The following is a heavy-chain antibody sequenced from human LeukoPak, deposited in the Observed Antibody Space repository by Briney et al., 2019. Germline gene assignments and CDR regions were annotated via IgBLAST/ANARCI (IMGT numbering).Heavy chain of an antibody. Sequence: GGSLRLSCAASGFTFASYAMSWVRQAPGKGLEWVSATSGNGVKTCYADSVKGRFTISRDNSKNTLYLQMNSLRAEDMAVYYCARDRSYAFDYWGQGTLVTVSS. CDR2: TSGNGVKT. D-gene: IGHD3-16*01. V-gene: IGHV3-23*01. CDR3: ARDRSYAFDY. J-gene: IGHJ4*02. CDR1: GFTFASYA.